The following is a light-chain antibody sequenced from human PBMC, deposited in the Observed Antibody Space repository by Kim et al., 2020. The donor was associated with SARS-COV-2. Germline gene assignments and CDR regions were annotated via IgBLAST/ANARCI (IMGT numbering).Light chain of an antibody. V-gene: IGLV3-25*03. CDR1: ALPKQY. CDR2: KDS. CDR3: QSADSSGTYVL. J-gene: IGLJ2*01. Sequence: PGQTARITCSGDALPKQYAYWYQQKPGQAPVLVIYKDSERPSGIPERFSGSSSGTTVTLTISGVQAEDEADYYCQSADSSGTYVLFGGGTKLTVL.